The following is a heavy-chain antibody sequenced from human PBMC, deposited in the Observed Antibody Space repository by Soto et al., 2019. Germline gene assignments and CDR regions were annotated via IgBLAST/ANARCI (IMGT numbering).Heavy chain of an antibody. CDR2: IKSKTDGGTT. J-gene: IGHJ4*02. V-gene: IGHV3-15*07. Sequence: GGSLRLSCAASGFTFSNAWMNWVRQAPGKGLEWVGRIKSKTDGGTTDYAAPVQGRFTISRDDSKNTLYLQMNSLKTEDTAVYYCTTERRGYSGYEYAHPFDYWGQGTLVPFSS. CDR1: GFTFSNAW. D-gene: IGHD5-12*01. CDR3: TTERRGYSGYEYAHPFDY.